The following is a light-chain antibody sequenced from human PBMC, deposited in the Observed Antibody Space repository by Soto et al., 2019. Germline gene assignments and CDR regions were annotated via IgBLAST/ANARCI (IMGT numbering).Light chain of an antibody. V-gene: IGLV2-14*03. J-gene: IGLJ1*01. CDR3: CSYTTSNTRQIV. CDR1: SSDVGGYNY. CDR2: DVS. Sequence: QSVLTQPASVSGSPGQSITISCTGTSSDVGGYNYVSWYQQHPGKAPKFMIYDVSSRPSGVSNRFSGSKSGNTASLTISGLQAEDVADYYCCSYTTSNTRQIVFGTG.